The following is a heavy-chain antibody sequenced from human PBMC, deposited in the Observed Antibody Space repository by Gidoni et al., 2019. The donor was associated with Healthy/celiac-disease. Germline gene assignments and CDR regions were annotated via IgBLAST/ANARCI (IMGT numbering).Heavy chain of an antibody. D-gene: IGHD3-9*01. CDR3: ARSGYDILTGYSRPFDY. CDR1: GSSFTSYW. CDR2: IYPGDSDT. Sequence: EVQLAQSGAEVKQPGESLKISCKGSGSSFTSYWIGWVRQMPGKGLEWMGIIYPGDSDTRYSPSFQGQVTISADKSISTAYLQWSSLKASDTAMYYCARSGYDILTGYSRPFDYWGQGTLVTVSS. V-gene: IGHV5-51*01. J-gene: IGHJ4*02.